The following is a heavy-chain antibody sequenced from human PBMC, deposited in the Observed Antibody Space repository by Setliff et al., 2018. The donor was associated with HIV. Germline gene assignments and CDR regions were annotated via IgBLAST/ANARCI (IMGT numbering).Heavy chain of an antibody. J-gene: IGHJ6*03. Sequence: PGESLKISCAASGFTTSSFSMYWVRQAPGKGLVWVSRVNSDGSSTNYADSVKGRFTMSRDNAKNTLHLQMNSLRAEDTALYYCARGDQTGYYRTYFYYMDLWGKGTTVTVSS. CDR2: VNSDGSST. CDR1: GFTTSSFS. V-gene: IGHV3-74*01. CDR3: ARGDQTGYYRTYFYYMDL. D-gene: IGHD3-9*01.